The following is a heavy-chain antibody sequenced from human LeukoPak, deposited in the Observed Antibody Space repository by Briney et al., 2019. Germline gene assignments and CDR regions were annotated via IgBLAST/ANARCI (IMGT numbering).Heavy chain of an antibody. CDR3: ASSMSGLHIDN. J-gene: IGHJ4*02. CDR1: GDSFSGYY. Sequence: SETLSLTCNVSGDSFSGYYWTWIRQPAGKGLEWIGRIYTSGSTNYNPSLMSRVTMSIDTSKNQFSLSLTSVTAADTAVYYCASSMSGLHIDNWGQGTLVTVSS. V-gene: IGHV4-4*07. CDR2: IYTSGST. D-gene: IGHD2-21*02.